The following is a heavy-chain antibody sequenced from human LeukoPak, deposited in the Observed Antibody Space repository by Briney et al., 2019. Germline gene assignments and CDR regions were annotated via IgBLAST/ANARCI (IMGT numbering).Heavy chain of an antibody. D-gene: IGHD1-26*01. CDR2: IYSGGST. J-gene: IGHJ4*02. CDR3: TRDRGPGAH. Sequence: GGSLRLSCAASGFTVSSNYMSWVRQAPGKGLEWVSVIYSGGSTYYADSVKGRFTISRDDSKSIAYLQMNSLKTEDTAVYYCTRDRGPGAHWGQGTLVTVSS. V-gene: IGHV3-66*01. CDR1: GFTVSSNY.